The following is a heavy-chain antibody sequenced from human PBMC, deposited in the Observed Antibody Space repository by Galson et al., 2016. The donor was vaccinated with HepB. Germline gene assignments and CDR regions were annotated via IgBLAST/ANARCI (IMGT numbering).Heavy chain of an antibody. Sequence: SLRLSCAASGFSLQNYAMHWVRQAPGKGLEWVSLISWDAGTTYYVDSVKGRFTISRDSTKNSLYLQMNSLRPEDTAIYYCVKVGSAIAVTGYFDNWGQGTLVTVSS. CDR3: VKVGSAIAVTGYFDN. V-gene: IGHV3-43D*03. CDR2: ISWDAGTT. D-gene: IGHD6-19*01. CDR1: GFSLQNYA. J-gene: IGHJ4*02.